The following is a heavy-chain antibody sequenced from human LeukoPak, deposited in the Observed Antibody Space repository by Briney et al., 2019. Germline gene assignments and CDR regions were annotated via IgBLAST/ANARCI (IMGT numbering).Heavy chain of an antibody. CDR1: GFILSSYG. J-gene: IGHJ4*02. CDR3: ARAQDTAMVPPDY. CDR2: NGSKK. Sequence: PGGSLRLSCAASGFILSSYGMHWVRQAPGKGLEWVAFNGSKKYYADSVKGRFTISRDNAKNSLYLQMNSLRAEDTAVYYCARAQDTAMVPPDYWGQGTLVTVSS. D-gene: IGHD5-18*01. V-gene: IGHV3-30*02.